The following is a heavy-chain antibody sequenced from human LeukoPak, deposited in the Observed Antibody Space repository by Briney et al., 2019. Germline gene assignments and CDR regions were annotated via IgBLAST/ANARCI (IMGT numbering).Heavy chain of an antibody. V-gene: IGHV3-49*03. CDR2: IRSKTHGGTT. D-gene: IGHD6-19*01. CDR3: TSSYRSGWYGQY. Sequence: GGSLRLSCTASGFTFGDYPITWFRQAPGKGLELVGFIRSKTHGGTTEYAASVKGRFTISGDDSKNIAYLQMNSLKTEDTAMYYCTSSYRSGWYGQYWGQGTLVTVSS. CDR1: GFTFGDYP. J-gene: IGHJ4*02.